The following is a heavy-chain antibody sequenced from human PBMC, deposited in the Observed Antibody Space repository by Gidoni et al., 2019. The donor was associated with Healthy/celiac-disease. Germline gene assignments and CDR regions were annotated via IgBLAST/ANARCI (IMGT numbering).Heavy chain of an antibody. CDR3: ARERKYRGYDPLGV. Sequence: QVQLQESGPGLVKPSETLSLTCPFSAYSLSSGYYWGWIRQPPGKGLEWLGSVYHSGSTYYNPSLKSRVTISVDTYKNQFSLRLSSVTAADTAVYYCARERKYRGYDPLGVWGKGTTVTVSS. CDR2: VYHSGST. D-gene: IGHD5-12*01. CDR1: AYSLSSGYY. V-gene: IGHV4-38-2*02. J-gene: IGHJ6*04.